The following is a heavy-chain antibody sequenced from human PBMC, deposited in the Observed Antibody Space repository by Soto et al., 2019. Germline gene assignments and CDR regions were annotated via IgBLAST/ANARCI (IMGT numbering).Heavy chain of an antibody. Sequence: ASVKVSCKASGYTFTTYGISWVRQAPGQGLEWMGWISAYNVNTHYAQNLQGRVTMTTDTSTDTAYMELRSLRSDDTAVYYCARGNYCSTTSCYHYTWFDPWGQGTLVTVSS. J-gene: IGHJ5*02. CDR2: ISAYNVNT. CDR3: ARGNYCSTTSCYHYTWFDP. V-gene: IGHV1-18*01. D-gene: IGHD2-2*01. CDR1: GYTFTTYG.